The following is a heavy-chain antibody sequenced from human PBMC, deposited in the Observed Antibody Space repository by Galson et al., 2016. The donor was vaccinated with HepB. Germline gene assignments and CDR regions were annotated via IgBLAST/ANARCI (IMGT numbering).Heavy chain of an antibody. CDR3: ARIAADGSTFDY. D-gene: IGHD6-13*01. J-gene: IGHJ4*02. Sequence: SLRLSCAASGFSIRNHWMSWVRQAPGKGLEWVANINQDGSVEKYADSVRGRFTVFKDNAKNSVYLQLNSLSADDTAMFYCARIAADGSTFDYWGQGAL. CDR1: GFSIRNHW. V-gene: IGHV3-7*03. CDR2: INQDGSVE.